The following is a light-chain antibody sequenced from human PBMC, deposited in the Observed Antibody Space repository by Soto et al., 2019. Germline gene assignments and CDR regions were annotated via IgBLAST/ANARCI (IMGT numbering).Light chain of an antibody. CDR2: LNSDGSH. Sequence: QPVLPQSPSASASLGASVKLTCTLSSGHSTYAIAWHQQQPGKGPRYLMKLNSDGSHKKGDGIPDRFSGSSSGAERYLTISSRQSDDEADYYCQNWATGPPLVFGGGTKLTVL. J-gene: IGLJ3*02. V-gene: IGLV4-69*01. CDR3: QNWATGPPLV. CDR1: SGHSTYA.